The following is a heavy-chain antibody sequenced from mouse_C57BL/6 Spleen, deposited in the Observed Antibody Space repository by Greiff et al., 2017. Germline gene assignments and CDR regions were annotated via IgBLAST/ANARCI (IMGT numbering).Heavy chain of an antibody. CDR2: IYPGSGDT. D-gene: IGHD2-3*01. CDR1: GYTFTDYY. CDR3: ATDGYYGAMDY. Sequence: QVQLQQSGAELVRPGASVKLSCKASGYTFTDYYINWVKQRPGQGLEWIARIYPGSGDTYYNEKFKGKATLTAEKSSSTAYMQLRSLTSADSAVYFCATDGYYGAMDYWGQGTSVTVSS. J-gene: IGHJ4*01. V-gene: IGHV1-76*01.